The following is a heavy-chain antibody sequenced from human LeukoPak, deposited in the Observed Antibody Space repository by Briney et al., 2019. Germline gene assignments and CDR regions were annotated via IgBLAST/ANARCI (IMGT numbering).Heavy chain of an antibody. Sequence: GGSLRLSCAASGFTFDNYRMSWVRQAPGKGLEWVAVISYDGSNKYYADSVKGRFTISGDNSKNTLYLQMNSLRAEDTAVYYCARDLWDIVVVPANYYGMDVWGQGTTVTVSS. CDR2: ISYDGSNK. CDR1: GFTFDNYR. V-gene: IGHV3-30*03. CDR3: ARDLWDIVVVPANYYGMDV. D-gene: IGHD2-2*01. J-gene: IGHJ6*02.